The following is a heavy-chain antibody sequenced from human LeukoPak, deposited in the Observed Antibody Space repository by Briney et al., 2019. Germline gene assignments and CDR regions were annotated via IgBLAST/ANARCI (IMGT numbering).Heavy chain of an antibody. CDR3: AREWDHDAFDI. CDR1: GDSISTSTFY. V-gene: IGHV4-39*07. CDR2: INYSGTT. D-gene: IGHD1-26*01. Sequence: SETLSLTCTVSGDSISTSTFYWGWIRQPPGKGLEWIGSINYSGTTYYNPSLKSRVTLSVDTSKNQFSLRLSSVTAADTAVYYCAREWDHDAFDIWGQGTMVTVSS. J-gene: IGHJ3*02.